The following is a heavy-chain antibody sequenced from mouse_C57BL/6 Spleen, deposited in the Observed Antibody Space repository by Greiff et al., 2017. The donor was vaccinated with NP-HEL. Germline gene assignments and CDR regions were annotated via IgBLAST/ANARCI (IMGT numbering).Heavy chain of an antibody. CDR2: ISSGGSYT. V-gene: IGHV5-6*01. CDR1: GFTFSSYG. D-gene: IGHD1-1*01. J-gene: IGHJ2*01. CDR3: ARHITTVVASRNFDY. Sequence: EVQRVESGGDLVKPGGSLKLSCAASGFTFSSYGMSWVRQTPDKRLEWVATISSGGSYTYYPDSVKGRFTISRDNAKNTLYLQMSSLKSEDTAMYYCARHITTVVASRNFDYWGQGTTLTVSS.